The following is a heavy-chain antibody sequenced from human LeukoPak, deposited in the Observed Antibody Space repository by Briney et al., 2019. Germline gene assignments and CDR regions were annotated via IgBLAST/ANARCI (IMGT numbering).Heavy chain of an antibody. CDR2: IYYSGST. Sequence: SETLSLTCTVSGGSISSYYWSWIRQPPGKGLEWIGYIYYSGSTNYNPSLKSRVTISVDTSKNQFSLKLSSVTAADTAVYYCARAGRGFSYGSFAYWGQGSLVTVSS. CDR1: GGSISSYY. CDR3: ARAGRGFSYGSFAY. V-gene: IGHV4-59*01. J-gene: IGHJ4*02. D-gene: IGHD5-18*01.